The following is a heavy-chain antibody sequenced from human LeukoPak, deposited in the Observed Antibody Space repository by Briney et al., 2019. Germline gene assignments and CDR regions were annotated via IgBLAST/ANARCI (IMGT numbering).Heavy chain of an antibody. J-gene: IGHJ6*03. CDR1: GSRFTSYW. Sequence: GASLKISCKGSGSRFTSYWIGWVRQMPGKGLEWMGIIYPGDSDTRYSPSFQGQVTISADQSISTAYLQWSSLKVSDSSMYNGARLRGYYYYYMDIWGKGTTVSVSS. CDR3: ARLRGYYYYYMDI. CDR2: IYPGDSDT. V-gene: IGHV5-51*01.